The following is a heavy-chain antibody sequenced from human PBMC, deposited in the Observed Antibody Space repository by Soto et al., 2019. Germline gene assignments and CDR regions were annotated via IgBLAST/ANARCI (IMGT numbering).Heavy chain of an antibody. V-gene: IGHV3-15*01. CDR3: TTDRGIAIRPLFDF. J-gene: IGHJ4*02. CDR1: GLSVTNAW. D-gene: IGHD6-6*01. Sequence: PGGSLRLSCAASGLSVTNAWMSWARQAPGKGLEWVGRIKSTTDGGTIDYAALVKDRFIISRDASKNTLYLQMNSPKTEDSAVYYCTTDRGIAIRPLFDFWGQGILVTVSS. CDR2: IKSTTDGGTI.